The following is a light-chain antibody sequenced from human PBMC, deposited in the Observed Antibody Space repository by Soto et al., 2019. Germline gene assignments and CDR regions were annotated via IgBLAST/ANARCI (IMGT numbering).Light chain of an antibody. CDR1: QSISKY. V-gene: IGKV1-39*01. J-gene: IGKJ4*01. CDR3: QHAYRPPLT. CDR2: PTS. Sequence: DIPMTQSPCSLSASVGDRVTITCRTSQSISKYLKWYQQKPGQAPKLLIYPTSTLHGGVTSRFRGSGSGTDSPLTISVLQPDYAATYYRQHAYRPPLTFGGGTKVEIK.